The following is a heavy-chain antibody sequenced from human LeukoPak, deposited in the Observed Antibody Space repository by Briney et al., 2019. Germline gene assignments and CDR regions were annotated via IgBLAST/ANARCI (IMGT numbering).Heavy chain of an antibody. J-gene: IGHJ3*02. Sequence: PGESLKISCKGSGYSFTSYWIGWVRQMPGKGLEWMGIIYPGDSDTRYSPSFQGQVTISADKSISTAYLQWSSLKASDTAMYYCARHATYYYDSSGYSPGDAFDIWGQGTMVTVSS. CDR3: ARHATYYYDSSGYSPGDAFDI. V-gene: IGHV5-51*01. D-gene: IGHD3-22*01. CDR1: GYSFTSYW. CDR2: IYPGDSDT.